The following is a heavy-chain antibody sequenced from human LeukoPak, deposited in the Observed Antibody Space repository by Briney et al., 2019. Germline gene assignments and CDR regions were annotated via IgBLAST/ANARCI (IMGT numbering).Heavy chain of an antibody. CDR2: IYIDART. CDR3: AREIVGASGGHYYYGLDA. D-gene: IGHD2-15*01. V-gene: IGHV3-53*01. J-gene: IGHJ6*02. Sequence: GGSLRLSCAASGYSVSKTYMTWVRQAPGKGLEWVSTIYIDARTYYADSVKGRFTLTRDYSKNTLFLQMSSLGAGDAALYYCAREIVGASGGHYYYGLDAWGQGTTVTVSS. CDR1: GYSVSKTY.